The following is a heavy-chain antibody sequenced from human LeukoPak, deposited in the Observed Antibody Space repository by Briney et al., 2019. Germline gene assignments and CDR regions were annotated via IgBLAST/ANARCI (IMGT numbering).Heavy chain of an antibody. D-gene: IGHD4-17*01. J-gene: IGHJ3*02. Sequence: GGSLRLSCAASGFTFSSYSMNWVRQAPGKGLEWVSYISSRSSTIYYADSVKGRFTISRDDAKNSLYLQMNSLRDEDTAVYYCAGDTVTIFDIWGQGTMVTVSS. CDR1: GFTFSSYS. V-gene: IGHV3-48*02. CDR2: ISSRSSTI. CDR3: AGDTVTIFDI.